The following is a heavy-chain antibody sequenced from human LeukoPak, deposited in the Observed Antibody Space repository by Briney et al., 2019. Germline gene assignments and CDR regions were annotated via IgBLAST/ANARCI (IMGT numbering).Heavy chain of an antibody. CDR2: ISSSSSYI. V-gene: IGHV3-21*01. CDR1: GFTFSSYS. D-gene: IGHD3-22*01. Sequence: GGSLRLSCAASGFTFSSYSMNWVRQAPGRGLKWVSSISSSSSYIYYADSVKGRFNISRDNAKNSLYLQMNSLRAEDTAVYYCARYPDYYDSSGAFDIWGQGTMVTVSS. CDR3: ARYPDYYDSSGAFDI. J-gene: IGHJ3*02.